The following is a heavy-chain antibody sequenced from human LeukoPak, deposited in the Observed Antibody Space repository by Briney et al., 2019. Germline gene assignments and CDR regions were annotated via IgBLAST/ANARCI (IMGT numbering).Heavy chain of an antibody. CDR2: ISSSSSYI. CDR1: GFTFSSYS. J-gene: IGHJ4*02. Sequence: GGSLRLSCAASGFTFSSYSMNWVRKAPGKGLEWVSSISSSSSYIYYADSVKGRFTISRDNAKNSLYLQMNSLRAEDTAVYYCARDPKGAYYFGYWGQGTLVTVSS. CDR3: ARDPKGAYYFGY. D-gene: IGHD3-16*01. V-gene: IGHV3-21*01.